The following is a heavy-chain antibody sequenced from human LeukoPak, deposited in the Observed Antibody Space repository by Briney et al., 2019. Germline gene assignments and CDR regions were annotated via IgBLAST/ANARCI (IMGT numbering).Heavy chain of an antibody. Sequence: GGSLRLSCTASGFTFSTYAMSWIRQAPGKGLEWVSAITGNGDATYYADSVRDRFAISRDNSKNTLYLQLNSVRGEGTAVYYCARDRQAAVAGFYFQYWGQGTLVTLSA. CDR1: GFTFSTYA. V-gene: IGHV3-23*01. D-gene: IGHD6-19*01. CDR2: ITGNGDAT. J-gene: IGHJ1*01. CDR3: ARDRQAAVAGFYFQY.